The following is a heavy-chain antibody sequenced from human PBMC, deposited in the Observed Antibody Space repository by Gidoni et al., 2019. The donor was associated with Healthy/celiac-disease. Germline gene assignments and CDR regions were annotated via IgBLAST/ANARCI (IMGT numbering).Heavy chain of an antibody. CDR2: ISRSSSYT. V-gene: IGHV3-11*06. Sequence: QVQLVESGGGLFKPGGFLRLSCAASGYTFSDYYMSWIRQAPGKGLEWVSYISRSSSYTNYADSGKGRVTISRDNAKNSLYLQMNSLRAEDTAVDYCARAGQLLYFDYWGQGTLVTVSS. CDR1: GYTFSDYY. CDR3: ARAGQLLYFDY. J-gene: IGHJ4*02. D-gene: IGHD2-2*02.